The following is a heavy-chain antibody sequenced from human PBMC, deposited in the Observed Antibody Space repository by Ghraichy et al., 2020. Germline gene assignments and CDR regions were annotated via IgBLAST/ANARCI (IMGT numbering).Heavy chain of an antibody. D-gene: IGHD6-13*01. V-gene: IGHV4-39*01. CDR2: VYYNGTT. CDR1: GGSMSSLGYY. J-gene: IGHJ5*02. Sequence: SETLSLTCTITGGSMSSLGYYWGWIRQPPGKGLEWIGSVYYNGTTYYNPFLKSRVTISLNMSKNQFSLRLRSVTATESAVYYCARRRYNSSPLSPWGQGTLVTVSS. CDR3: ARRRYNSSPLSP.